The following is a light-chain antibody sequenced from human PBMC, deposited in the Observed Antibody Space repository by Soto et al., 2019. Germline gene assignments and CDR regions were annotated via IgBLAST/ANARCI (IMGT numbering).Light chain of an antibody. V-gene: IGLV2-8*01. CDR1: SSDVGGYNY. CDR3: SSYVGTNSYV. Sequence: QSALTQPPSASGSPGQSVTISCTGTSSDVGGYNYVSWYQHHPGKAPKLIIYEVYKRPSGVPDRFSGSKSGNTAALTVSGLQAEDEADYDCSSYVGTNSYVFGTGTKVTVL. CDR2: EVY. J-gene: IGLJ1*01.